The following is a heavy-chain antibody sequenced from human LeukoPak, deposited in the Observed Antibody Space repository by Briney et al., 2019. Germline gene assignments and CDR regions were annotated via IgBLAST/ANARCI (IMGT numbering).Heavy chain of an antibody. V-gene: IGHV3-21*01. J-gene: IGHJ4*02. CDR3: ARDPPLGSCSTISCPHLDY. D-gene: IGHD2-2*01. Sequence: GGSLRLSCAASGFTFSRYSMNWVRQAPGKGLEWVSSISISSSFIYYADSVKGRFTISRDNAKNSLYLQMNSLRAEETAVYYCARDPPLGSCSTISCPHLDYWGQGTLVTVSS. CDR1: GFTFSRYS. CDR2: ISISSSFI.